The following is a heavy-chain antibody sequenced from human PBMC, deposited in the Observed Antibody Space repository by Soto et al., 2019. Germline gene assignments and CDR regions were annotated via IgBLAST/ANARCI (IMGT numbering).Heavy chain of an antibody. CDR2: ISSSGTTI. Sequence: QLVESGGGLVKPGGSLRLSCEASSFRFSDYYMSWVRQAPGKVLEWVSFISSSGTTIYYADSVKGRFTISRDNAQNSLVLQMNLLRVEDPAVYYGASSEVNYYYYGMDVWGQGTTVTVSS. V-gene: IGHV3-11*01. CDR1: SFRFSDYY. CDR3: ASSEVNYYYYGMDV. J-gene: IGHJ6*02.